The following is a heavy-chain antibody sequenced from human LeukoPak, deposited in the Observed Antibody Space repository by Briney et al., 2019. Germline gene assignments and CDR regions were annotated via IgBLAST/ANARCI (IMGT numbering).Heavy chain of an antibody. CDR1: GFTFSSYG. CDR3: AKEGGFPQLGPYMDV. CDR2: IRYDGSNK. V-gene: IGHV3-30*02. D-gene: IGHD2-2*01. J-gene: IGHJ6*03. Sequence: GGSLRLSCAASGFTFSSYGMHWVRQAPGKGLEWVAFIRYDGSNKYYADSVKGRFTISRDNSKNTLYLQMNSLRAEDTAVYYCAKEGGFPQLGPYMDVWGKGTTVTVSS.